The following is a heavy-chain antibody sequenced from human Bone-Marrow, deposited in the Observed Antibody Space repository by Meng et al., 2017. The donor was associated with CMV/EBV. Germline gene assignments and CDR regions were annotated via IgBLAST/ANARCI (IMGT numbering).Heavy chain of an antibody. CDR1: GGSFSGYY. CDR2: INHSGST. Sequence: SETLSLTCAVYGGSFSGYYWGWIRQPPGKGLEWIGEINHSGSTNYNPSLKSRVTISVDTSTNQFSLKLSSVTAADTAVYYCARSSLYRRDAFDMWGQGTMVTVSS. CDR3: ARSSLYRRDAFDM. V-gene: IGHV4-34*01. J-gene: IGHJ3*02. D-gene: IGHD1-26*01.